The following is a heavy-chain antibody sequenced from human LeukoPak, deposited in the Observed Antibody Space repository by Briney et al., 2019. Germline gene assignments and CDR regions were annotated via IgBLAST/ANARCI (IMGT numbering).Heavy chain of an antibody. J-gene: IGHJ6*02. Sequence: ASVKVSCKASGYTFTSYDINWVRQATGQGLEWMGWMNPNSGNTGYAQKFQGRVTMTRNTSISTAYMELSSLRSEDTAVYYCARVGYSSSWYGYYYYYYGMDVWGQGTTVTVSS. CDR1: GYTFTSYD. V-gene: IGHV1-8*01. CDR3: ARVGYSSSWYGYYYYYYGMDV. CDR2: MNPNSGNT. D-gene: IGHD6-13*01.